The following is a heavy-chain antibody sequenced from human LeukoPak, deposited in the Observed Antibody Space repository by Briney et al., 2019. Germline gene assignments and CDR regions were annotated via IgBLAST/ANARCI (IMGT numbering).Heavy chain of an antibody. V-gene: IGHV3-48*01. J-gene: IGHJ6*03. CDR1: GFTFSSYS. CDR2: ISSSSSTI. D-gene: IGHD3-3*01. CDR3: ARDRRAPYYDFRSGYIDHYYMDV. Sequence: PGGSLRLSCAASGFTFSSYSMNWVRQAPGKGLEWVSYISSSSSTIYYADSVKGRFTISRDNAKNSLYLQMNSLRAEDTAVYYCARDRRAPYYDFRSGYIDHYYMDVWGKGTTVTVSS.